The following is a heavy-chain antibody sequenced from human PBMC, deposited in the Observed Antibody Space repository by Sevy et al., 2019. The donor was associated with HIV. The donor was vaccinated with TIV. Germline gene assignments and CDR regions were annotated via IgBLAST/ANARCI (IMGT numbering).Heavy chain of an antibody. Sequence: GGSLRLSCAASGFTFSSYGMHWVRQAPGKGLEWVAFIRYDGSNKYYADSVKGRFTISRDNSKNTLYLQMNSLRAEDTAVYYCAKDSSSSYYDFWSGYYDYYYYYGMDVWGQGTTVTVSS. CDR2: IRYDGSNK. D-gene: IGHD3-3*01. J-gene: IGHJ6*02. V-gene: IGHV3-30*02. CDR1: GFTFSSYG. CDR3: AKDSSSSYYDFWSGYYDYYYYYGMDV.